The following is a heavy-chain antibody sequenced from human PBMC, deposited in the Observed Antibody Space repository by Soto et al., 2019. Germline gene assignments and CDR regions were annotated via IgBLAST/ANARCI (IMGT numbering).Heavy chain of an antibody. Sequence: QLQLQESGPGLVKPSETLSLTCTVSGGSISSSSYYWGWIRQPPGKGLEWIGSIYYSGSTYYNPSLKSRVTIYVDTSKNQFSLKLSSVTAADTAVYYCARLSNYYYYGMDVWGQGTTVTVSS. CDR1: GGSISSSSYY. CDR2: IYYSGST. D-gene: IGHD2-2*01. CDR3: ARLSNYYYYGMDV. V-gene: IGHV4-39*01. J-gene: IGHJ6*02.